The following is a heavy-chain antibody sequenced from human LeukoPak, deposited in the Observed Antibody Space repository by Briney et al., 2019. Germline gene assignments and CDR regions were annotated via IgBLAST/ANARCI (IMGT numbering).Heavy chain of an antibody. V-gene: IGHV3-53*05. CDR1: GFTVSGNY. J-gene: IGHJ4*02. CDR3: ARASIVSSLAPFDY. CDR2: IYSGGNT. Sequence: GGSLRLSCAASGFTVSGNYMSWVRQAPGKGLEWVSVIYSGGNTYYADSVEGRFTISRDNSKNTLYLQMNCLRAEDTAVYYCARASIVSSLAPFDYWGQGTLVTVSS. D-gene: IGHD2-21*01.